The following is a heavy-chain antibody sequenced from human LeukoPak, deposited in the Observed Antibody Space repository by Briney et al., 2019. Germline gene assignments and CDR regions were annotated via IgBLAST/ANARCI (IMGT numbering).Heavy chain of an antibody. D-gene: IGHD3-16*02. CDR3: ARDIWSGYVWGSYRVSWFDP. CDR2: INPNSGDT. V-gene: IGHV1-2*02. CDR1: GYSFTSYY. Sequence: ASVKFSCRASGYSFTSYYVHWVRQAPGQGLEWMVWINPNSGDTNYAHSFQGRVTLTRDTSINTAYMELSSLTSDDTAVYYCARDIWSGYVWGSYRVSWFDPWGQGTLVTVSS. J-gene: IGHJ5*02.